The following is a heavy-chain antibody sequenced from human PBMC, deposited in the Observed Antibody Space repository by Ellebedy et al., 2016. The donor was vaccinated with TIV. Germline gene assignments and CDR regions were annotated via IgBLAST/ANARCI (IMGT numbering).Heavy chain of an antibody. J-gene: IGHJ3*02. D-gene: IGHD7-27*01. CDR2: ISGSSLTK. CDR3: ARDMAWGNERMNDAFDI. V-gene: IGHV3-48*04. Sequence: GESLKISCAASGFTFSPYAMNWVRQAPGKGLEWVSHISGSSLTKNYADPVMGRFTISRDNAKNSLYLQMDSLRVEDTAVYYCARDMAWGNERMNDAFDIWGQGTMVTVSS. CDR1: GFTFSPYA.